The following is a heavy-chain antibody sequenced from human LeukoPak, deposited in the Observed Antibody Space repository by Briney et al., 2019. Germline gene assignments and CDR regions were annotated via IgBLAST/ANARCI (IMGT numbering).Heavy chain of an antibody. Sequence: KPGGSLRLSCAASGFTFCDYYMSWIRQAPGKGLEWVSYISSSSSDTNYADSVKGRFTISRDNAKNSLYLQMTSLRAEDTAVYDCARDGYSSSWYWFDYWGQGTLVTVSS. CDR3: ARDGYSSSWYWFDY. J-gene: IGHJ4*02. CDR1: GFTFCDYY. V-gene: IGHV3-11*06. D-gene: IGHD6-13*01. CDR2: ISSSSSDT.